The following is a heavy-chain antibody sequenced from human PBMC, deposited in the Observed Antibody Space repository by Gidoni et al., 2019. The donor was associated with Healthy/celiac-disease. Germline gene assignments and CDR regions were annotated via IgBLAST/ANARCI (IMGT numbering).Heavy chain of an antibody. CDR1: GFTFSSYW. V-gene: IGHV3-7*01. D-gene: IGHD4-17*01. Sequence: EVQLVESGGGLVQPGGSLSLSCAASGFTFSSYWMSWVRQAPGKGLEWVANIKQDGSEKYYVDSVKGRFTISRDNAKNSLYLQMNSLRAEDTAVYYCARFYGDYVNYYGMDVWGQGTTVTVSS. J-gene: IGHJ6*02. CDR3: ARFYGDYVNYYGMDV. CDR2: IKQDGSEK.